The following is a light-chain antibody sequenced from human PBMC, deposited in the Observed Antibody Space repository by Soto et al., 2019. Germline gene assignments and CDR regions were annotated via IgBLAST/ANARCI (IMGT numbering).Light chain of an antibody. J-gene: IGKJ2*01. CDR3: LQYSTDSYT. V-gene: IGKV1-8*01. CDR1: QTISTS. Sequence: AIRMTQSPSSFSASTGDRVTITCRASQTISTSLAWYQQKPGKAPKLLINAASTLQAGVPSRFSGSGSGTDFTLTISSLQSEDFATYYCLQYSTDSYTFGQGTRVEIK. CDR2: AAS.